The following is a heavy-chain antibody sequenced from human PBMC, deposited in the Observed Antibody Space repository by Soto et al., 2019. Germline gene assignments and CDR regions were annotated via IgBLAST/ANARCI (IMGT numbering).Heavy chain of an antibody. Sequence: TSETLSLTSTVSGGSLSSFYLSWLRPPPGKGLEWIGYIYYSGSTNYNPSLKSRVTISVDTSKNQFSLKLSSVTAADTAVYYCARGLISGYYLYDAFDIWGQGTMVTGSS. J-gene: IGHJ3*02. CDR1: GGSLSSFY. D-gene: IGHD3-22*01. V-gene: IGHV4-59*01. CDR2: IYYSGST. CDR3: ARGLISGYYLYDAFDI.